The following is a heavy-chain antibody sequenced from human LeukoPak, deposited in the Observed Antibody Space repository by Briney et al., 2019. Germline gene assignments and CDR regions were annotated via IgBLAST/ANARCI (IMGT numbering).Heavy chain of an antibody. CDR1: GYPFTTWE. CDR2: VHPNGGNT. Sequence: ASVTVSCETSGYPFTTWEINWVRQAAGQGLEWMGWVHPNGGNTAYAQKFQGRVTMTRDTSISTAYMELSGLTSDDTAVYFCARGPRNDPWGQGTLVTVSS. V-gene: IGHV1-8*01. CDR3: ARGPRNDP. J-gene: IGHJ5*02. D-gene: IGHD1-14*01.